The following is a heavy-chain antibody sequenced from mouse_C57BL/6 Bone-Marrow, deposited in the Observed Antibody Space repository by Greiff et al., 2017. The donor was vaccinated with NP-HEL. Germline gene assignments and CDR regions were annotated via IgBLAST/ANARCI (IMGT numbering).Heavy chain of an antibody. CDR1: GFNIKDDY. V-gene: IGHV14-4*01. CDR2: IDPENGDT. D-gene: IGHD2-3*01. J-gene: IGHJ4*01. CDR3: TRWFLSLYAMDY. Sequence: EVQLQQSGAELVRPGASVKLSCTASGFNIKDDYMHWVKQRPEQGLEWIGCIDPENGDTEYASKFQGKATITADTSSNTAYLQLNSLTSDDTAVYYCTRWFLSLYAMDYWGQGTAVTVSS.